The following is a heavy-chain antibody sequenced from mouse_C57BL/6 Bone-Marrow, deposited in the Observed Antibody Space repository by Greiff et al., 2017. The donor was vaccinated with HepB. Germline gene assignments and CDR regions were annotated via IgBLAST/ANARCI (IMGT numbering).Heavy chain of an antibody. CDR2: IDPETGGT. D-gene: IGHD1-1*01. Sequence: SGAELVRPGASVTLSCKASGYTFTDYEMHWVKQTPVHGLEWIGAIDPETGGTAYNQKFKGKAIVTADKSSSTAYMELRSLTSEDSAVYYCTITAVALFAYWDQGTLVTVSA. CDR1: GYTFTDYE. V-gene: IGHV1-15*01. CDR3: TITAVALFAY. J-gene: IGHJ3*01.